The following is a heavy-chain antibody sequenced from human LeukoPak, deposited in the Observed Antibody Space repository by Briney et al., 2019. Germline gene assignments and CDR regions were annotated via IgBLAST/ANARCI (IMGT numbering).Heavy chain of an antibody. D-gene: IGHD6-19*01. J-gene: IGHJ6*03. CDR2: ISYDGSNK. Sequence: GGSLRLSCAASGFTFSSYVMHWVRQAPGKGLEWVAVISYDGSNKYYADSVKGRFTISRDNAKNSLYLQMNSLRAEDTAVYYCARDFSAVAVYDYYYYYYMDVWGKGTTVTVSS. CDR1: GFTFSSYV. CDR3: ARDFSAVAVYDYYYYYYMDV. V-gene: IGHV3-30*04.